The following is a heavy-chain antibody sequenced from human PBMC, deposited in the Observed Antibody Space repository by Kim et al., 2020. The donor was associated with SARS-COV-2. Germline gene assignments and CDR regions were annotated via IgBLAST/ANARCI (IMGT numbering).Heavy chain of an antibody. Sequence: GGSLRRSCAASGFTFSSYAMSWVRQAPGKGLEWVSVIYSGGSSTYYADSVKGRFTISRDNSKNTLYLQMNSLRAEDTAVYYCAVGLAAAGPFDAFDIWGQGTMVTVSS. CDR3: AVGLAAAGPFDAFDI. CDR1: GFTFSSYA. J-gene: IGHJ3*02. D-gene: IGHD6-13*01. V-gene: IGHV3-23*03. CDR2: IYSGGSST.